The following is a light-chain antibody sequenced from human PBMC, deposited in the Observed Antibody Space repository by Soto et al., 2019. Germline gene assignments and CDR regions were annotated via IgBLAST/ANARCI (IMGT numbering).Light chain of an antibody. CDR2: EVS. Sequence: QSVLTQPASVSGSPGQSITISCTGTSSDVGGYNYVSWYQQHPGKAPGVMIYEVSNRPSGVSNRFSGSKSGNTASLTISGLQAEDEADYYCSSYTSSSTLNYVFGTGTKVTVL. CDR3: SSYTSSSTLNYV. V-gene: IGLV2-14*01. CDR1: SSDVGGYNY. J-gene: IGLJ1*01.